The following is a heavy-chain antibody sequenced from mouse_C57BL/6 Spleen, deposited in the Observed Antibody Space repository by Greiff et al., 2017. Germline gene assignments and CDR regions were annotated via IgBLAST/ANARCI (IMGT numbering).Heavy chain of an antibody. CDR1: GFSLTSYG. Sequence: QVQLQQSGPGLVQPSQSLSITCTVSGFSLTSYGVHWVRQSPGKGLEWLGEIWSGGSTDYNAAFISRLGISKDNSKCQVFFKMNSLQADDKAIYYCARNSHYDPYYAMDYWGQGTSVTVSS. CDR3: ARNSHYDPYYAMDY. V-gene: IGHV2-2*01. CDR2: IWSGGST. D-gene: IGHD2-4*01. J-gene: IGHJ4*01.